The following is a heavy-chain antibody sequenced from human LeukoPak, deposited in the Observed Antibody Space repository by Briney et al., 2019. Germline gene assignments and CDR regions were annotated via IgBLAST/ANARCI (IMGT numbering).Heavy chain of an antibody. CDR1: AGSISSYY. CDR2: IYTSGST. Sequence: PSETLSLTCTVSAGSISSYYWSWIRQPAGKGMEWIGRIYTSGSTNYNPSLKSRVTVSVDTSNDQVYLKLSCVAAAYTGVYHCAREIFLPGGVHLGGQEPLDSVPS. CDR3: AREIFLPGGVHL. J-gene: IGHJ4*02. D-gene: IGHD3-9*01. V-gene: IGHV4-4*07.